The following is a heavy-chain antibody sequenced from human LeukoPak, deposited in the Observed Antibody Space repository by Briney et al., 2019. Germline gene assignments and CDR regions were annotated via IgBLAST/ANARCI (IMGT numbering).Heavy chain of an antibody. Sequence: SETLSLTCTISGGSISSGGYYWSWIRQPPGKGLEWIGEINHSGSTNYNPSLKSRVTISVDTSKNQFSLKLSSVTAADTAVYYCARGLGYSYGNGDYWGQGTLVTVSS. CDR1: GGSISSGGYY. V-gene: IGHV4-39*07. J-gene: IGHJ4*02. D-gene: IGHD5-18*01. CDR2: INHSGST. CDR3: ARGLGYSYGNGDY.